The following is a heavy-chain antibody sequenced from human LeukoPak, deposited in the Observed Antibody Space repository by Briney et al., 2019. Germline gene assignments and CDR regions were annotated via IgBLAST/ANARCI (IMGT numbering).Heavy chain of an antibody. CDR1: GGTFSSYA. D-gene: IGHD2-2*01. J-gene: IGHJ3*02. Sequence: ASVKVSCKASGGTFSSYAISWVRQAPGQGLEWMGWINPNSGGTNYAQKFQGRVTMTRDTSFNTAYLQWSSLKASDTAMYYCARHMDKNKGYCSGSTCYDALDIWGQGTAVTVSS. V-gene: IGHV1-2*02. CDR3: ARHMDKNKGYCSGSTCYDALDI. CDR2: INPNSGGT.